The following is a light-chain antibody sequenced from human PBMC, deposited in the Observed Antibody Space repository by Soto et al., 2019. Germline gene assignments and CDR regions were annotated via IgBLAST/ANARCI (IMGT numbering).Light chain of an antibody. CDR3: SSYTSSSTLSTYV. Sequence: QSVLTQPASVSGSPGQSFTISCTGTSSDVGGYNYVSWYQHHPGKAPKLMIYDVSNRPSGVSNRFSGSKSGNTASLIISGLQAEDEADYYCSSYTSSSTLSTYVFGTGTKVTVL. V-gene: IGLV2-14*03. J-gene: IGLJ1*01. CDR2: DVS. CDR1: SSDVGGYNY.